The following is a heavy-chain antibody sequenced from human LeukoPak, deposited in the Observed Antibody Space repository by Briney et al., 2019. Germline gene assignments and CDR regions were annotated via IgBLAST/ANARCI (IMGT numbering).Heavy chain of an antibody. V-gene: IGHV3-15*01. CDR1: GFPLNNAW. D-gene: IGHD3-3*01. J-gene: IGHJ4*02. CDR3: STGTGGFWSGYSDY. Sequence: AGGPLRLSCEASGFPLNNAWVTWVRQAPGKGLEWIGRIKSRTDGGTTDYAAPVKGRFTISRDDSKNTVFLQMNSLKTEDTAVYYCSTGTGGFWSGYSDYWGQGALVTVSS. CDR2: IKSRTDGGTT.